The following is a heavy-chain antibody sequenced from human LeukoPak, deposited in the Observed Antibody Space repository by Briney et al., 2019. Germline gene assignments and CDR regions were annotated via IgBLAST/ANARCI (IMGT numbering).Heavy chain of an antibody. V-gene: IGHV1-18*01. D-gene: IGHD3-10*01. J-gene: IGHJ4*02. CDR1: GYTFTSYG. CDR3: ARAVLWFGESYFDY. CDR2: ISAYNGNT. Sequence: SVKVSCKASGYTFTSYGISWVRQAPGQGLEWMGWISAYNGNTNYAQKLQGRVTMTTDTSTSTAYMELRSLRSDDTAVYYCARAVLWFGESYFDYWGQGTLVTVSS.